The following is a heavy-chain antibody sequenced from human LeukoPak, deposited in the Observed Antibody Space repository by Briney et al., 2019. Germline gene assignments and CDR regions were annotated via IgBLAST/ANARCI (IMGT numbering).Heavy chain of an antibody. CDR2: IYYSGST. CDR1: GGSISSYY. J-gene: IGHJ4*02. D-gene: IGHD3-10*01. CDR3: ARHFVFGGTTDY. V-gene: IGHV4-59*01. Sequence: SETLSLTCTVSGGSISSYYWSWIRQPPGKGLEWIGYIYYSGSTNYNPSLKSRVTISVDTSKNQFSLKLSSVTAADTAVYYCARHFVFGGTTDYWGQGTLVTVSS.